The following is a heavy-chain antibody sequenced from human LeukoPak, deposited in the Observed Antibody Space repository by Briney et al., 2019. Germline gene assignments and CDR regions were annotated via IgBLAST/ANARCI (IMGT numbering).Heavy chain of an antibody. CDR1: GFTFGDYA. D-gene: IGHD2-15*01. CDR3: TRDVVPGYCSGGSCYSFQH. Sequence: GGSLRLSCTASGFTFGDYAMSWFRQAPGKGLEWVGFIRSKAYGCTTEYAEAVKGRFTISRDDSKSIAYLQMNSLKTEDTAVYYCTRDVVPGYCSGGSCYSFQHWGQGTLVTVSS. V-gene: IGHV3-49*03. CDR2: IRSKAYGCTT. J-gene: IGHJ1*01.